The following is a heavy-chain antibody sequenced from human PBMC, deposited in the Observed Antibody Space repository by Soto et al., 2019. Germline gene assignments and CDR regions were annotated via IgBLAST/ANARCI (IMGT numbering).Heavy chain of an antibody. J-gene: IGHJ6*02. Sequence: QVQLVQSGAEVKKPGSSVKVSCKASGGTFSSYAISWVRQAPGQGLEWMGGIIPIFGTANYAQKFQGRVTITADESTSTAYRELSSLRSEDTAVYYCARGYQLRFVPRDGMDVWGQGTTVTVSS. CDR3: ARGYQLRFVPRDGMDV. CDR2: IIPIFGTA. V-gene: IGHV1-69*01. CDR1: GGTFSSYA. D-gene: IGHD2-2*01.